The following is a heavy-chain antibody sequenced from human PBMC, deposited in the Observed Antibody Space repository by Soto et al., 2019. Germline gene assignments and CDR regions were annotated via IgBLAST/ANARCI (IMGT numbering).Heavy chain of an antibody. CDR3: ARYRYDILTGYYNEDDAFDI. Sequence: GGSLRLSCAASGFTVSSNYMSWVRQAPGKGLEWVSVIYSGGSTYYADSVKGRFTISRDNSKNTLYLQMNSLRAEDTAVYYCARYRYDILTGYYNEDDAFDIWGQGTMVTVSS. V-gene: IGHV3-66*01. CDR1: GFTVSSNY. CDR2: IYSGGST. D-gene: IGHD3-9*01. J-gene: IGHJ3*02.